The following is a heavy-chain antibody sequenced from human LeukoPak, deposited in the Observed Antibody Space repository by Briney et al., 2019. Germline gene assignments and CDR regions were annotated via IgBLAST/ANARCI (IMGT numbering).Heavy chain of an antibody. Sequence: SETLSPTCTVSGGSISSYYWSWIRQPPGKGLEWIGYMYYSGSTNYNPSLKSRVTISVDTSKNQFSLKLNSVTAADTAVYYCARESCSGGSCYLLDYWGQGTLVTVSS. CDR3: ARESCSGGSCYLLDY. CDR2: MYYSGST. D-gene: IGHD2-15*01. J-gene: IGHJ4*02. V-gene: IGHV4-59*01. CDR1: GGSISSYY.